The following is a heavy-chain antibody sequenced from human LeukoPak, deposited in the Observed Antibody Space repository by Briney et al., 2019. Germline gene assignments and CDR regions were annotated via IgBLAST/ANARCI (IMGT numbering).Heavy chain of an antibody. CDR3: ARSTIYSSSWYYGY. D-gene: IGHD6-13*01. J-gene: IGHJ4*02. CDR1: GFTFDDYT. V-gene: IGHV3-43*01. Sequence: GGSLRLSCAASGFTFDDYTMHWVRQAPGKGLEWVSLISWDGGSTYYADSVKGRFTISRDNSKNTLYLQMNSLRAEDTAVYYCARSTIYSSSWYYGYWGQGTLVTVSS. CDR2: ISWDGGST.